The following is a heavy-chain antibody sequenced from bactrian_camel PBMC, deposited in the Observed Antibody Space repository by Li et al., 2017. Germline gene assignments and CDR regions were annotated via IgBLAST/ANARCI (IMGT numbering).Heavy chain of an antibody. V-gene: IGHV3S25*01. D-gene: IGHD6*01. Sequence: QLVESGGGLVQPGGSLRLSCAVSGFTFSKYWVNWVRQAPGKGLEWVSTINPGGGTAYYVDLVKGRFTIYRDNAKNTVSLQMNNLKPEDTAVYYCVKGGLSRGGSWPDWGQGTQVTVS. CDR2: INPGGGTA. CDR1: GFTFSKYW. J-gene: IGHJ4*01. CDR3: VKGGLSRGGSWPD.